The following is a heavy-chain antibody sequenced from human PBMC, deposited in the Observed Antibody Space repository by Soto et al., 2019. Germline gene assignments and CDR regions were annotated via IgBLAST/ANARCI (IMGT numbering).Heavy chain of an antibody. CDR1: GYTFTSYD. D-gene: IGHD2-2*01. Sequence: ASVKVSCKASGYTFTSYDIHWVRQAPGQRLEWMGWINAGDGNTKYSQKFQGRVTITRDTSASTAYMELSSLRSEDTAVYYCAREYCSSTSRYVWLDPWGQGTLVTVSS. CDR2: INAGDGNT. CDR3: AREYCSSTSRYVWLDP. J-gene: IGHJ5*02. V-gene: IGHV1-3*01.